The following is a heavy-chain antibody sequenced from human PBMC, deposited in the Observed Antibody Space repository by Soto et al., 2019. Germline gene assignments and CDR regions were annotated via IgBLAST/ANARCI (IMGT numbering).Heavy chain of an antibody. CDR3: ARGGSIYYYHGIDV. Sequence: WWSXRVSCSSSVFTIIINYMTLFGHAPGKGLVFVSLIDSGCDTYYADSVKGRFIISRDNSKNTLYLQMNSLRADDTAVYTCARGGSIYYYHGIDVWGQGTTV. J-gene: IGHJ6*02. V-gene: IGHV3-53*01. CDR1: VFTIIINY. CDR2: IDSGCDT. D-gene: IGHD3-16*01.